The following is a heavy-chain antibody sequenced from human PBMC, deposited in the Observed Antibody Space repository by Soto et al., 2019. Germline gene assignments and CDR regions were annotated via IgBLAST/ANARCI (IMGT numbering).Heavy chain of an antibody. J-gene: IGHJ5*02. D-gene: IGHD6-13*01. CDR1: GFTFSSYS. V-gene: IGHV3-21*01. CDR3: ASLYSSSWYLWFDP. CDR2: ISSSSSYI. Sequence: GGSLSLSCAASGFTFSSYSMNWVRQAPGKGLEWVSSISSSSSYIYYADSVKGRFTISRDNAKNSLYLQMNSLRAEDTAVYYCASLYSSSWYLWFDPWGQGTLVTVSS.